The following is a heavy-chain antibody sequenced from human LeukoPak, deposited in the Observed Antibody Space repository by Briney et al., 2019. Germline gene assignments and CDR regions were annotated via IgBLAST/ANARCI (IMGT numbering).Heavy chain of an antibody. J-gene: IGHJ4*02. V-gene: IGHV1-18*01. Sequence: DSVKVSCKASGYTFTSYGISWVRQAPGQGLEWMGWISAYNGNTNYAQKLQGRVTMTTDTSTSTAYMELRSLRSDDTAVYYCARGVPSYYLFSIESNFDYWGQGTLVTVSS. CDR2: ISAYNGNT. CDR1: GYTFTSYG. D-gene: IGHD3-10*01. CDR3: ARGVPSYYLFSIESNFDY.